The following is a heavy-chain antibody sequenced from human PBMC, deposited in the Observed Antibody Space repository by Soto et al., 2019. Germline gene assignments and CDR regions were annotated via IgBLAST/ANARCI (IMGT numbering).Heavy chain of an antibody. V-gene: IGHV4-30-2*01. D-gene: IGHD3-10*01. Sequence: TLSLTCSVSGASLSSGGYSWSWFRRPPGKALEWIAYVYYGGTASYNPSLKSRVTISVDSSKNQFSLTVKSVTAADTAAYLCARGNPQLRGGFDFWGRGTQVTVSS. J-gene: IGHJ4*02. CDR2: VYYGGTA. CDR3: ARGNPQLRGGFDF. CDR1: GASLSSGGYS.